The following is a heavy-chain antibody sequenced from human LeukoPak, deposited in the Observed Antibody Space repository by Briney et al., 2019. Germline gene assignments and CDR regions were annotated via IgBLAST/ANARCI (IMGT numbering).Heavy chain of an antibody. CDR3: AREEALPQRHIVVVTATYYYYGMDV. J-gene: IGHJ6*02. V-gene: IGHV1-46*01. D-gene: IGHD2-21*02. CDR2: INPSGGST. CDR1: GYTFTNYY. Sequence: GASVKVSCKASGYTFTNYYMHWVRQAPGQGLEWMGIINPSGGSTSYAQKFQGRVTMTRDTSTSTVYMELSSLRSEDTAVYYCAREEALPQRHIVVVTATYYYYGMDVWGQGTTVTVSS.